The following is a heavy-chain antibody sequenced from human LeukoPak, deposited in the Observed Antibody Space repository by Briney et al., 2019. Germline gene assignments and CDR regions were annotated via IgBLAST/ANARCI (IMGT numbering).Heavy chain of an antibody. D-gene: IGHD3-10*01. CDR2: IRSKAYGGTT. V-gene: IGHV3-49*03. J-gene: IGHJ6*02. CDR3: TRDPPYYGSGRYMDV. Sequence: HPGGSLRLSCTASGFTFGDYAISWFRQAPGKGLEWVGFIRSKAYGGTTEYAASVKGRFTISRDDSKSIAYLQMNSLKTEDTAVYYCTRDPPYYGSGRYMDVWGQGTTVTVSS. CDR1: GFTFGDYA.